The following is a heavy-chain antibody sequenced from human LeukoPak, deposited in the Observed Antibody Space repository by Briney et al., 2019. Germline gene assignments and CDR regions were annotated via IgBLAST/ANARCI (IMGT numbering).Heavy chain of an antibody. CDR2: IKQDGSEQ. Sequence: GGSLRLSCVASGFTLSSHWMSWVRQAPGKGLEWVANIKQDGSEQYYVDSVRDRFTISRDNAKNSVYLQMKSLIAEDPAIYYCARESAGGPDYWGQGTLVTVSS. V-gene: IGHV3-7*05. CDR1: GFTLSSHW. CDR3: ARESAGGPDY. J-gene: IGHJ4*02. D-gene: IGHD6-19*01.